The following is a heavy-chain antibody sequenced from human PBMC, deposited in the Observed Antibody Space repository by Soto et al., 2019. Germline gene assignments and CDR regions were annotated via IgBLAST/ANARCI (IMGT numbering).Heavy chain of an antibody. D-gene: IGHD3-22*01. V-gene: IGHV3-7*05. CDR1: GFTFSSYW. Sequence: EVQLVESGGGLVQPGGSLRLSCAASGFTFSSYWMSWVRQAPGKGLEWVANIKQDGSEKYYVDSVKGRFTISRDNAKNSLYLQMNSLRAEDTAVYYCASPINMRKPYAFDIWGQGTMVTVSS. J-gene: IGHJ3*02. CDR3: ASPINMRKPYAFDI. CDR2: IKQDGSEK.